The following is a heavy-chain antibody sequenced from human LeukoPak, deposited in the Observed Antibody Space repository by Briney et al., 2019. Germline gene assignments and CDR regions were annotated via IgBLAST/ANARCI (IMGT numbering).Heavy chain of an antibody. D-gene: IGHD1-26*01. Sequence: SVKVSCKASGGTFSSYTISWVRQAPGQGLEWMGRIIPILGIANYAQKFQGRVTITADKSTSTAYMELNSLRSEDTAVYYCALRGSYYGYNWFDPWGQGTLVTVSS. CDR3: ALRGSYYGYNWFDP. V-gene: IGHV1-69*02. J-gene: IGHJ5*02. CDR1: GGTFSSYT. CDR2: IIPILGIA.